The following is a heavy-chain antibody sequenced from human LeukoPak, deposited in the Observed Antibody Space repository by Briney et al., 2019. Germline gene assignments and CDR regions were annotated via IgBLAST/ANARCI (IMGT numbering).Heavy chain of an antibody. CDR2: IYSGGTP. D-gene: IGHD2-21*02. CDR3: ARDLYCGGDCAHSY. V-gene: IGHV3-53*01. J-gene: IGHJ4*02. CDR1: GFTVSSNY. Sequence: PGGPLRLSCAASGFTVSSNYMSWVRQAPGKGLELVSVIYSGGTPYCADSVKGRFSISRDTSKNTLYLQMNSLRAEDTAVYYCARDLYCGGDCAHSYWGQGTLVTVSS.